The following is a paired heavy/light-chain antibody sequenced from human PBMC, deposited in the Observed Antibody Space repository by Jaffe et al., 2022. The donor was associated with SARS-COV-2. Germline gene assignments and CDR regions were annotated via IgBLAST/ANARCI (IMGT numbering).Heavy chain of an antibody. Sequence: EVQLVESGGGLAQPGRSLRLSCTASGFTFGDYAMSWFRQAPGMGLEWVGFIRSNSYGGTAEYAASVKGRFRISRDDSNRITYLQMNSLKTEDTAVYYCTREADSYGVYYYYYTDVWGKGTTVTVS. J-gene: IGHJ6*03. D-gene: IGHD5-18*01. CDR1: GFTFGDYA. CDR2: IRSNSYGGTA. V-gene: IGHV3-49*03. CDR3: TREADSYGVYYYYYTDV.
Light chain of an antibody. CDR3: QQYYTLPLT. J-gene: IGKJ4*01. CDR1: QSVLYSSDNKNY. CDR2: WAS. Sequence: DIVMTQSPDSLAVSLGERATINCRSSQSVLYSSDNKNYLAWYQQRPGQPPNLLIYWASTRESGVPDRFSGSGSGTDFTLTISSLQAEDVAVYYCQQYYTLPLTFGGGTKVEIK. V-gene: IGKV4-1*01.